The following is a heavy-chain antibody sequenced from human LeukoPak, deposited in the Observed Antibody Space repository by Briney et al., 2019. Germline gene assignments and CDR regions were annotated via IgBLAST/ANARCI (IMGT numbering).Heavy chain of an antibody. D-gene: IGHD5-18*01. V-gene: IGHV1-8*01. CDR1: GYTFTSYD. Sequence: ASVKVSCKASGYTFTSYDINWVRQSTGQGLEWMGWMNPNSGNTGYAQKFQGRVTMTRNTSISTAYMELSSLRSEDTAVYYCARDDTAMVTPPDYWGQGTLVTVSS. CDR3: ARDDTAMVTPPDY. CDR2: MNPNSGNT. J-gene: IGHJ4*02.